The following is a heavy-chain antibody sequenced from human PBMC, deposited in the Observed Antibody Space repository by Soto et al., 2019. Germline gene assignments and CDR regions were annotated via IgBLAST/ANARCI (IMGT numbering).Heavy chain of an antibody. Sequence: EVQLVESGGGLIQPGGSLRLSCAASGFTVSSNYMSWVRQAPGKGLEWVSVIYSGGSTYYADSVKGRFTISRDNSKNTVYLQMNSPRAEDTAVYYCARDRVASGYPGYFQHWGQGTVVTVSS. CDR3: ARDRVASGYPGYFQH. CDR2: IYSGGST. CDR1: GFTVSSNY. D-gene: IGHD3-22*01. V-gene: IGHV3-53*01. J-gene: IGHJ1*01.